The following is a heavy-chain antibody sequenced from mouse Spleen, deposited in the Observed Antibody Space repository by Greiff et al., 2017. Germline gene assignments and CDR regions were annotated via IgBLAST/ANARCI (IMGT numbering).Heavy chain of an antibody. CDR2: IDPSDSET. V-gene: IGHV1S127*01. CDR3: ARGGNYVYYAMDY. J-gene: IGHJ4*01. D-gene: IGHD2-1*01. CDR1: GYSFTSYW. Sequence: QVQLQQSGPQLVRPGASVKISCKASGYSFTSYWMHWVKQRPGQGLEWIGMIDPSDSETRLNQKFKDKATLTVDKSSSTAYMQLSSPTSEDSAVYYCARGGNYVYYAMDYWGQGTSVTVSS.